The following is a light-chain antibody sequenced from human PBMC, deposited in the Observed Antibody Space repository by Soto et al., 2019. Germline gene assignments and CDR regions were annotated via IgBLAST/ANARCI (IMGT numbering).Light chain of an antibody. J-gene: IGKJ1*01. V-gene: IGKV1-39*01. CDR2: AAS. CDR1: QYISKY. CDR3: QQSYSAPVT. Sequence: DIPMTQSPSSLSASVGDSVTITCRASQYISKYLNWYQQKPGKAPKLLISAASSLQSGVPSSFSGSGFGTDFTLTISSLQPEDFATYHCQQSYSAPVTFGQGTKVEIK.